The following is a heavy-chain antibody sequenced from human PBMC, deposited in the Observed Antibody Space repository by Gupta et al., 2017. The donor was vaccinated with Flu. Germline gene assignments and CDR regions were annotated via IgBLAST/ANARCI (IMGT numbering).Heavy chain of an antibody. V-gene: IGHV3-23*01. J-gene: IGHJ4*02. CDR3: AKTSGSVFCGGDCYIDY. CDR2: ISGSSGRT. CDR1: GFTFSNYA. Sequence: EVHLLESGGGLVQPGGSLRLSCAASGFTFSNYALPWVRQAPGKGLEWVSGISGSSGRTFYADSVKGRFTISRDNSKNTLYLQINSLRAEDTAVYYCAKTSGSVFCGGDCYIDYWGQGTLVTVSS. D-gene: IGHD2-21*01.